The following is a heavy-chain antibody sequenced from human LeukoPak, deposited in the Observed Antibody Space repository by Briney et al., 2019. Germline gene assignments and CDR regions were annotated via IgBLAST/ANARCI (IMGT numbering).Heavy chain of an antibody. V-gene: IGHV1-18*01. D-gene: IGHD5-18*01. CDR1: GYSFTSYG. CDR3: ARDGRYRGYTYGFGDFYGMDV. Sequence: ASVKVFCKASGYSFTSYGISWVRRAPGQGLEWMGWISGYSGNTKYAQNFQGRVTMTTDTATRIAYMELRSLTSDDTAVYYCARDGRYRGYTYGFGDFYGMDVWGQGTTVTVSS. CDR2: ISGYSGNT. J-gene: IGHJ6*02.